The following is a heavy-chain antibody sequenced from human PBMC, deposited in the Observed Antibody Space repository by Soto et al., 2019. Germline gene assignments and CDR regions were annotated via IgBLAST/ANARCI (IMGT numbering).Heavy chain of an antibody. Sequence: VQLVESGGGVVQPGMSLRLSCAASGYTFSSYSMHWVRQAPGKELEWVAVISYAGSNIYYADSVKGRFTISRDNSKNTLYLHLNSLRAEDTAVYYCARDSSEWGMAGRLDYWGQGTLVTVSS. CDR1: GYTFSSYS. V-gene: IGHV3-30*03. CDR3: ARDSSEWGMAGRLDY. J-gene: IGHJ4*02. D-gene: IGHD6-6*01. CDR2: ISYAGSNI.